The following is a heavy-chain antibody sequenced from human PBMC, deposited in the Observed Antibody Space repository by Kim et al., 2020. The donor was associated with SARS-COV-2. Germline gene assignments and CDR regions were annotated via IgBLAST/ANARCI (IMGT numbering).Heavy chain of an antibody. CDR2: TNIYNDNT. CDR3: AGRMVTTGHDAFDI. J-gene: IGHJ3*02. V-gene: IGHV1-18*01. CDR1: GYTFPNSG. D-gene: IGHD2-21*02. Sequence: ASVKVSCKASGYTFPNSGISWVRQALGQGPEWMGWTNIYNDNTKYTQRLQGRVTMTIDASTNTAYMELRSLRSDDTAVYYCAGRMVTTGHDAFDIWGQGTVVSVSS.